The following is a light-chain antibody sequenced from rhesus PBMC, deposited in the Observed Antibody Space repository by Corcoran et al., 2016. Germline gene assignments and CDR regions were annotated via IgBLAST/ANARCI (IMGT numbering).Light chain of an antibody. CDR1: ENVNNY. CDR3: QQSYGNPFT. Sequence: DIQMTQSPSSLSVTVGDRVAINCWTSENVNNYLNWYQQKPGQAPQLLIYKASPLETGVPSRFNGSGSGAAYTFTISSLESEDFATYSCQQSYGNPFTFDPWAKVDIK. V-gene: IGKV1-74*01. CDR2: KAS. J-gene: IGKJ3*01.